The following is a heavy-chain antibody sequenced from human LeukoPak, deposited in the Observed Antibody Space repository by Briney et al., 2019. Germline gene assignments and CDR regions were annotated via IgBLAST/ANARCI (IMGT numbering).Heavy chain of an antibody. V-gene: IGHV3-23*01. CDR1: GFTFSSYA. D-gene: IGHD2-21*02. CDR3: AKVRGVTPLYGMDV. CDR2: ISGSGGST. Sequence: GGSLRLSCAASGFTFSSYAMSWVRQAPGEGLEWVSAISGSGGSTYYADSVKGRFTISRDNSKNTLYLQMNSLRAEDTAVYYCAKVRGVTPLYGMDVWGQGTTVTVSS. J-gene: IGHJ6*02.